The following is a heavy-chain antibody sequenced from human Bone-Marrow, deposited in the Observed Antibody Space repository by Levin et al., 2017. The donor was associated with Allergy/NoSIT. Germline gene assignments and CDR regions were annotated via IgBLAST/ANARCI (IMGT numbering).Heavy chain of an antibody. CDR2: MLYDGSRI. J-gene: IGHJ6*02. V-gene: IGHV3-33*05. Sequence: GESLKISCGASGFSFSTYGMHWVRQAPGKGLEWVAAMLYDGSRIYYADSVRGRTSISRDTSKSTVYLQMDSLRDEDTAVYFCARGSRSPTNFYFYYLDGWGQGTTVIVS. CDR1: GFSFSTYG. D-gene: IGHD1/OR15-1a*01. CDR3: ARGSRSPTNFYFYYLDG.